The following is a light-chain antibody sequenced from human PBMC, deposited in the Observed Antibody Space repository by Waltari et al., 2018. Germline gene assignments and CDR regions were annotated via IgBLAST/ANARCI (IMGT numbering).Light chain of an antibody. J-gene: IGKJ4*01. Sequence: EIVLTQSPATLSLSPGERATLSCRACQSVSSYLAWYQQKPGQAPRLLIYDASNRATGIPARFSGSVSGTDFTLTISSLEPEDFAVYYCQQRSNWPTFGGGTKVEIK. CDR3: QQRSNWPT. CDR2: DAS. V-gene: IGKV3-11*01. CDR1: QSVSSY.